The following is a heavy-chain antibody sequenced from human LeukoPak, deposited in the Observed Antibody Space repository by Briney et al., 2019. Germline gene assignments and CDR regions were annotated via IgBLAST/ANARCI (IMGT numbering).Heavy chain of an antibody. D-gene: IGHD6-19*01. Sequence: GGSLRLSCAASGFTFSSYGMHWVRQAPGKGLEWVAVISYDGSNKYYADSVKGRFTISRDNSKNTLYLQMNSLRAEDTAVYYCAEDLGSSGPDYWGQGTLVTVSS. CDR1: GFTFSSYG. V-gene: IGHV3-30*18. CDR3: AEDLGSSGPDY. J-gene: IGHJ4*02. CDR2: ISYDGSNK.